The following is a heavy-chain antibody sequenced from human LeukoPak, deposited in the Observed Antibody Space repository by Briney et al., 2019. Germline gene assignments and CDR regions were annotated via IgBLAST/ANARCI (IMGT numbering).Heavy chain of an antibody. CDR2: IYYSGST. Sequence: SETLSPTCTVSGGSISSYYWSWIRQPPGKGLEWIGYIYYSGSTNYNPSLKSRVTISVDTSKNQFSLKLSSVTAADTAVYYCARAPYYGDSSNWFDPWGQGTLVTVSS. CDR3: ARAPYYGDSSNWFDP. V-gene: IGHV4-59*01. D-gene: IGHD4-17*01. J-gene: IGHJ5*02. CDR1: GGSISSYY.